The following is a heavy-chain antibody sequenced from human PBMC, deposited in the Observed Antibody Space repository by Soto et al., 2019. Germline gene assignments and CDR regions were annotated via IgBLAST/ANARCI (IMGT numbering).Heavy chain of an antibody. V-gene: IGHV4-31*03. CDR3: ARVLTGSQPYFDY. J-gene: IGHJ4*02. Sequence: PSETLSLTCTVSGGSISSGGYYWSWIRQHPGRGLEWIGYIYYSGSTYYNPSLKSRVTISVDTSKNQFSLELSSVTAADTAVYYCARVLTGSQPYFDYWGQGTLVTVSS. CDR2: IYYSGST. D-gene: IGHD3-9*01. CDR1: GGSISSGGYY.